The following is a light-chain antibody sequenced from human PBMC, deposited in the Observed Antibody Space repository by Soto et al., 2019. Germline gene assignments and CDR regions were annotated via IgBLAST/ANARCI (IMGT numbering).Light chain of an antibody. J-gene: IGLJ1*01. V-gene: IGLV2-14*01. CDR3: SSYTSSSTPYV. CDR2: DVS. CDR1: SSDVGGYNY. Sequence: QSALTQPASVSGSPGQSITISCTGTSSDVGGYNYVSWYQQHPGKAPKLIIYDVSNRPSGVSNRFSGSKSGNTASLTISGPQAEDEADYYCSSYTSSSTPYVFGTGTKVTVL.